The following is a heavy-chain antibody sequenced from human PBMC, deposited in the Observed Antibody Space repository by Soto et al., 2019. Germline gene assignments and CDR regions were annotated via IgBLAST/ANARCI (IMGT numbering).Heavy chain of an antibody. V-gene: IGHV4-59*01. Sequence: PSETLSLTCTVSGGSISSYYWSWIRQPPGKGLEWIGYIYYSGSTNYNPSLKSRVTISVDTSKNQFSLKLSSVTAADTAVYYCAGDMYSSSPTPLDPWGQGTLVTVSS. J-gene: IGHJ5*02. CDR2: IYYSGST. CDR1: GGSISSYY. D-gene: IGHD6-13*01. CDR3: AGDMYSSSPTPLDP.